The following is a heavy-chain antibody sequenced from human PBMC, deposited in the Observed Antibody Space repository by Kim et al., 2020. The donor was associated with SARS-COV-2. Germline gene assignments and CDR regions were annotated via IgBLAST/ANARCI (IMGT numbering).Heavy chain of an antibody. V-gene: IGHV3-21*01. D-gene: IGHD3-16*01. J-gene: IGHJ6*02. CDR3: PGDLHGLRGYYYYGMDV. CDR1: GFTFSSYS. Sequence: GGSLRLSCAASGFTFSSYSMNWVRQAPGKGPEWVSSISSSSSYIYYADSVKGRFTISRDNAKNSLYLQMNSLRAEDTAVYYCPGDLHGLRGYYYYGMDVGGQVTTVPVSS. CDR2: ISSSSSYI.